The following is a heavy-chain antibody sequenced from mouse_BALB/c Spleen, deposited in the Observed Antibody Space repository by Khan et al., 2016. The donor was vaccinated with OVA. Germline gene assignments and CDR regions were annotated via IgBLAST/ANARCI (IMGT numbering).Heavy chain of an antibody. CDR1: GYTFTSYY. CDR3: TRSGYGTFAY. J-gene: IGHJ3*01. V-gene: IGHV1S81*02. Sequence: VKLKESGAELVKPGASVRLSCKASGYTFTSYYLYWVKQRPGQGLEWIGDINPSSGGTNFNEKFESKATLTVDKSSTTAYMQLSSLTSEDSAVYYCTRSGYGTFAYWGQGTLVTVSA. D-gene: IGHD2-1*01. CDR2: INPSSGGT.